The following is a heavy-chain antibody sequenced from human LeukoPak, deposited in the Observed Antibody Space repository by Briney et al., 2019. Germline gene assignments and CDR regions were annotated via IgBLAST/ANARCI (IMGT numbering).Heavy chain of an antibody. Sequence: PGGSLRLSCAASGFTFSSYAMSWVRQAPGKGLEWVSAISDSGGSTYYADSMKGRFTIPRDSSKNTMYLQMNSLRAEDTAVYYCAKADGSYKTLIDYWGQGTLVTVSS. CDR2: ISDSGGST. V-gene: IGHV3-23*01. CDR3: AKADGSYKTLIDY. CDR1: GFTFSSYA. J-gene: IGHJ4*02. D-gene: IGHD3-10*01.